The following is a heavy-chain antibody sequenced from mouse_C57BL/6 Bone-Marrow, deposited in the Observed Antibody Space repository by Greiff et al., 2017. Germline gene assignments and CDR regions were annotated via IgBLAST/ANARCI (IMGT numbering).Heavy chain of an antibody. CDR2: IHPNSGST. J-gene: IGHJ4*01. D-gene: IGHD2-4*01. CDR3: ARAYDYDAMDY. CDR1: GYTFTSYW. Sequence: QVQLQQPGAELVKPGASVKLSCKASGYTFTSYWMHWVKQRPGQGLEWIGMIHPNSGSTNYNAKFKSKATLTVDKSSSTAYMQLSSLTSEDSAVYYCARAYDYDAMDYWGQGTSVTVSS. V-gene: IGHV1-64*01.